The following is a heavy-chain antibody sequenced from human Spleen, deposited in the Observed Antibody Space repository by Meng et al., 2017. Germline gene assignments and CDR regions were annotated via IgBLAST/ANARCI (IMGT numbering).Heavy chain of an antibody. CDR2: IFWDDDK. CDR1: GFSLNTSAMA. Sequence: SGPTLVKPTQTLTLTCTFSGFSLNTSAMAVGWIRQPPGKALEWLALIFWDDDKRYNPSLKSRLTITKDTSKKHVVLTMTDMDPVDTATYYCAHQGHGVVDRSGYYLYYFDYWGQGSLVTVSS. J-gene: IGHJ4*02. CDR3: AHQGHGVVDRSGYYLYYFDY. V-gene: IGHV2-5*02. D-gene: IGHD3-22*01.